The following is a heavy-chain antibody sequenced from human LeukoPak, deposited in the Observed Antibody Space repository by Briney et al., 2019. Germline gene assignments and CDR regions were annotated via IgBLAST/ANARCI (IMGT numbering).Heavy chain of an antibody. D-gene: IGHD3-22*01. CDR2: MNPNSGNT. Sequence: VKVSCKASGYTFASYDINWVRQATGQGLEWMGWMNPNSGNTGYAQKFQGRVTMTRNTSISTAYMELSSLRSEDTAVYYCARGRYYDTKGLLDWFDPWGQGTLVTVSS. V-gene: IGHV1-8*01. J-gene: IGHJ5*02. CDR1: GYTFASYD. CDR3: ARGRYYDTKGLLDWFDP.